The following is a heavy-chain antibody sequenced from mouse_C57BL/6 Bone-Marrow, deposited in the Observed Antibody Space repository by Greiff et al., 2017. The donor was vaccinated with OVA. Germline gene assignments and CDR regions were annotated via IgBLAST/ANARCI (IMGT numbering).Heavy chain of an antibody. V-gene: IGHV1-77*01. D-gene: IGHD1-1*01. CDR2: IGPGSGST. CDR3: AITTVVAHWYFDV. J-gene: IGHJ1*03. Sequence: VNLVESGAELVKPGASVKISCKASGYTFTDYYINWVKQRPGQGLEWIGKIGPGSGSTYYNEKFKGKATLTADKSSSTAYMQLSSLTSEDSAVYFCAITTVVAHWYFDVWGTGTTVTVSS. CDR1: GYTFTDYY.